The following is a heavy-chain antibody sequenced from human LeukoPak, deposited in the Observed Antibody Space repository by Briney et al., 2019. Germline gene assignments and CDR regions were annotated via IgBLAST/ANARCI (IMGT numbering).Heavy chain of an antibody. V-gene: IGHV3-7*05. CDR1: GFTFSGYW. CDR3: TRVAGPNDY. CDR2: IKRDGSEK. Sequence: GGPLTLSCAASGFTFSGYWMSWVRQAPGKGPEWVANIKRDGSEKYYVDSVKGRFTISRDNAKNSLYLEMNSLRGEDTAVYYCTRVAGPNDYWGQGALVTVSS. J-gene: IGHJ4*02.